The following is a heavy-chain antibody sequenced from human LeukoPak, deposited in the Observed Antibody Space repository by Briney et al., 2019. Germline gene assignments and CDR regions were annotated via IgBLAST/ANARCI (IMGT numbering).Heavy chain of an antibody. CDR1: GFTFSSYW. J-gene: IGHJ4*02. D-gene: IGHD1-26*01. V-gene: IGHV3-7*05. CDR3: ARKNSGSYYETLDY. CDR2: IKQDGSEK. Sequence: GGSLRLSCAASGFTFSSYWMSWVRQAPGKGLEWVANIKQDGSEKYYVDSVKGRFTISRDNAKSSLYLQMNSLRAEDTAVYYCARKNSGSYYETLDYWGQGTLVTVSS.